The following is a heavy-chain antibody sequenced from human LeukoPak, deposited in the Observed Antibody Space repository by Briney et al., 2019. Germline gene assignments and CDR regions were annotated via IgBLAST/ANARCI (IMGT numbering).Heavy chain of an antibody. CDR2: ISYDGSNK. Sequence: GSLRLSCAAPGFTFSTCGMHWVRQAPGKGLEWVAVISYDGSNKYFADSVKGRFTISRDNSKNTLYLQMNSLRAEDTALYYCAADYYASGGPTGDWGQRILVTVSS. CDR3: AADYYASGGPTGD. CDR1: GFTFSTCG. V-gene: IGHV3-30*03. J-gene: IGHJ4*02. D-gene: IGHD3-22*01.